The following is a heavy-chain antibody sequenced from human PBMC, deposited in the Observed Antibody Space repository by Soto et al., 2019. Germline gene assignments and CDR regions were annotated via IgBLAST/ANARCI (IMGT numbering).Heavy chain of an antibody. V-gene: IGHV1-69*06. J-gene: IGHJ4*02. Sequence: QVQLVQSGAEVKKPGSSEKVSCQASGGGFTSYAFSWVRQAPGQGLEWMGALIPSFGTANYAQKYQGRVKTTADKSTTTVYMDLSRWTPEDTAMYFCARAGDCSGGSYYSFLLDYWGQGT. CDR1: GGGFTSYA. CDR2: LIPSFGTA. CDR3: ARAGDCSGGSYYSFLLDY. D-gene: IGHD2-15*01.